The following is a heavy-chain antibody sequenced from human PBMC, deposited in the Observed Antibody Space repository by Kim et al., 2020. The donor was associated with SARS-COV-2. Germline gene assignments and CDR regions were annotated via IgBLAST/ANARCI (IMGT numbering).Heavy chain of an antibody. J-gene: IGHJ5*01. Sequence: GGSLRLSCAASGFTFSSCAMSWVRQAPGKGLEWVSYISSLSYVTKYADSVKGRFIISRDTSKNTVYLQMNSLRADDTAVYFCAKGVDSTGYYNWLDSWGQGALVTVSS. CDR3: AKGVDSTGYYNWLDS. CDR2: ISSLSYVT. CDR1: GFTFSSCA. D-gene: IGHD3-9*01. V-gene: IGHV3-23*01.